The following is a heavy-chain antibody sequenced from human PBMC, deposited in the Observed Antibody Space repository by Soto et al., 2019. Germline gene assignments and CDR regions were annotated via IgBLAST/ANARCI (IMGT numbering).Heavy chain of an antibody. Sequence: QLGGSLRLSCAASGFTFSSYWMHWVRQAPGKGLVWVSRINSDGSSTSYADSVKGRFTISRDNAKNTLYLQMNSLRAEDTAVYYCARAPTGLGVWMNGWGQGTLVTVSS. J-gene: IGHJ4*02. CDR3: ARAPTGLGVWMNG. CDR2: INSDGSST. V-gene: IGHV3-74*01. D-gene: IGHD2-8*01. CDR1: GFTFSSYW.